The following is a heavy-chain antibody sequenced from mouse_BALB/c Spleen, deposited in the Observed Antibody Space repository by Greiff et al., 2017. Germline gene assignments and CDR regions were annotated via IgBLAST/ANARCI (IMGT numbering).Heavy chain of an antibody. Sequence: QVHVKQSGAELVMPGASVKMSCKASGYTFTDYWMHWVKQRPGQGLEWIGAIDTSDSYTSYNQKFKGKATLTVDESSSTAYMQLSSLTSEDSAVYYCARSKGFYAMDYWGQGTSVTVSS. V-gene: IGHV1-69*01. J-gene: IGHJ4*01. CDR3: ARSKGFYAMDY. CDR1: GYTFTDYW. CDR2: IDTSDSYT.